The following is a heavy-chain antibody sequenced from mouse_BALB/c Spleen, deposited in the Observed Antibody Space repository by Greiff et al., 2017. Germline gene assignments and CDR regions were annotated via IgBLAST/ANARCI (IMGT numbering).Heavy chain of an antibody. V-gene: IGHV5-17*02. D-gene: IGHD1-1*01. Sequence: EVQLVESGGGLVQPGGSRKLSCAASGFTFSSFGMHWVRQAPEKGLEWVAYISSGSSTIYYADTVKGRFTISRDNPKNTLFLQMTSLRSEDTAMYYCARPLYYGSRYEMAYWGEGTLVTVSA. CDR1: GFTFSSFG. CDR3: ARPLYYGSRYEMAY. J-gene: IGHJ3*01. CDR2: ISSGSSTI.